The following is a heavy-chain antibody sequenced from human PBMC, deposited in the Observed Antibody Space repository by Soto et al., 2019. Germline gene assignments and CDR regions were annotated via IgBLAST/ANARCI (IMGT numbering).Heavy chain of an antibody. CDR2: ISWDGGSI. D-gene: IGHD2-15*01. V-gene: IGHV3-43*01. Sequence: GGSLRLSCEASGFKFDDYMMHWVRQAPGKGLEWISLISWDGGSIDYADSIKGRFTVSRDNSKTSLYLHTHSLTSDDTASYFCAKEGNGGSSLDSWGQGTLVTVSS. CDR3: AKEGNGGSSLDS. J-gene: IGHJ5*01. CDR1: GFKFDDYM.